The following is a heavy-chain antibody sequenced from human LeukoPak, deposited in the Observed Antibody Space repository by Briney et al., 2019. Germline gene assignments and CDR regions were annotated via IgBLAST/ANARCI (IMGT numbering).Heavy chain of an antibody. V-gene: IGHV3-7*01. J-gene: IGHJ6*03. CDR3: ARGDSGSYKQLRYYYYMDV. D-gene: IGHD1-26*01. CDR1: GFTFSHFG. CDR2: IKQDGSEK. Sequence: PGGSLRLSCAASGFTFSHFGMHWVRQAPGKGLEWVANIKQDGSEKYYVDSVKGRFTISRDNAKNSLYLQMNSLRAEDTAVYYCARGDSGSYKQLRYYYYMDVWGKGTTVTVSS.